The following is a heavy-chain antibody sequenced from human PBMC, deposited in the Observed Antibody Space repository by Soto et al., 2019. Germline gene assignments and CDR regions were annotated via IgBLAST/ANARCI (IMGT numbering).Heavy chain of an antibody. J-gene: IGHJ4*02. CDR1: GFTFSSYA. CDR2: ISGSGGDI. CDR3: ATPLAVY. V-gene: IGHV3-23*01. Sequence: EVQLLASGGSLVPPGGSLRLSCAASGFTFSSYAMSWVRQAPGKGLEWVSGISGSGGDIYYADAVKGRFTISRDNSKDMMYLQMNSLRAEDTALYYCATPLAVYWGQGTLVTVSS.